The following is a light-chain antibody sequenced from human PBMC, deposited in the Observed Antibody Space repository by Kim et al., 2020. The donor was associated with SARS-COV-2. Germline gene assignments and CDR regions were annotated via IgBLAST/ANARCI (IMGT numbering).Light chain of an antibody. V-gene: IGLV3-1*01. CDR2: QDS. CDR3: QAWDSSTVV. CDR1: KLGAKY. Sequence: VSPGHTASITCSGDKLGAKYACWYQQKPGRSPVLVIYQDSKRPSGIPARFSGSNSGNTATLTISGTQAMDEADYYCQAWDSSTVVFGGGTQLTVL. J-gene: IGLJ2*01.